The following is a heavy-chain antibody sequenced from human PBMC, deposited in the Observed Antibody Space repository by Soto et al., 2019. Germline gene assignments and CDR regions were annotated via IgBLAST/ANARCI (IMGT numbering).Heavy chain of an antibody. Sequence: SETLSLTCTVSGGSISSGGYYWSWIRQHPGKGLEWIGYIYYSGSTYYNPSLKSRVTISVDTSKNQFSLKLSSVTAADTAVYYCARGPYYYGSGSYYNPHYYYYMDVWAKGTTVTVSS. CDR3: ARGPYYYGSGSYYNPHYYYYMDV. CDR1: GGSISSGGYY. V-gene: IGHV4-31*03. CDR2: IYYSGST. D-gene: IGHD3-10*01. J-gene: IGHJ6*03.